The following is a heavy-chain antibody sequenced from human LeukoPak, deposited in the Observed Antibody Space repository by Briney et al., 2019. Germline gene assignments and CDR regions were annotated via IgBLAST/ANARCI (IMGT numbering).Heavy chain of an antibody. D-gene: IGHD3-10*01. J-gene: IGHJ4*02. Sequence: GASVKVSCKASGYTFTGYYMHWVRQAPGQGLEWMGWINPNSGGTNYAQKFQGRVTMTRDTSISTAYMELSSLRSEDTAVYYCARAGRGGSGSYFLIFDYWGQGTLVTVSS. V-gene: IGHV1-2*02. CDR3: ARAGRGGSGSYFLIFDY. CDR1: GYTFTGYY. CDR2: INPNSGGT.